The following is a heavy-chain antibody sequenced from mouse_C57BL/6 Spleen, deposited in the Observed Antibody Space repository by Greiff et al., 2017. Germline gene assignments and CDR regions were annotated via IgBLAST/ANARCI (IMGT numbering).Heavy chain of an antibody. V-gene: IGHV1-55*01. Sequence: QVQLQQPGAELVKPGASVKMSCKASGYTFTSYWITWVKQRPGQGLEWIGDIYPGSGSTNYNEKFKSKATLTVDTSPSTAYMQLSSLTSEDAAVYYCAREGRYDYGQYYFDYWGQGTTLTVSS. CDR2: IYPGSGST. CDR1: GYTFTSYW. CDR3: AREGRYDYGQYYFDY. J-gene: IGHJ2*01. D-gene: IGHD2-4*01.